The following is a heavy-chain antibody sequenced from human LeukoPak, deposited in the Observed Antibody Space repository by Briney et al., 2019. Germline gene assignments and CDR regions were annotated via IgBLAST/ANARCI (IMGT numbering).Heavy chain of an antibody. D-gene: IGHD2-15*01. CDR1: VFTFSSYS. J-gene: IGHJ6*04. Sequence: GGSLRLSCVASVFTFSSYSMNWGRQAPGKGLGWVSSISSSTSYIYYADSVKGRFTISRDNAKNSLYLQMNSLRAEDTAVYYRARRATEVDYSHMVLGAKGPTVTVSS. CDR2: ISSSTSYI. CDR3: ARRATEVDYSHMVL. V-gene: IGHV3-21*04.